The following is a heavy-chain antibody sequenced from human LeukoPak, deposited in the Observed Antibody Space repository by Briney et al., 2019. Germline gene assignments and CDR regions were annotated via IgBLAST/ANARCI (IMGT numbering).Heavy chain of an antibody. J-gene: IGHJ5*02. CDR1: GFTVSTNY. CDR3: AKGYGTTGTASSNWFDP. V-gene: IGHV3-53*01. D-gene: IGHD1-1*01. CDR2: IYSGGST. Sequence: SGGSLRLSCVVSGFTVSTNYMSWVRQAPGKGLEWVSLIYSGGSTYYADSVKGRFTISRDNSKNTLYLQMNSLRVEDTAVYYCAKGYGTTGTASSNWFDPWGQGTLVTVSS.